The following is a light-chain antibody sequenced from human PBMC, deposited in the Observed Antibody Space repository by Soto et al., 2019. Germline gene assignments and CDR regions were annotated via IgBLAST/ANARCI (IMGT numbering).Light chain of an antibody. CDR2: DVN. CDR3: CSYAGSYIFV. V-gene: IGLV2-11*01. Sequence: QSALTQPRSVSGSPGQSVTISCTGTTSDVGNYNYVSWFRQYPGKVPKLMIYDVNERPSGVPDRFSGSKSGNTASLTISGLQAEDEADYYCCSYAGSYIFVFGTGTKLTVL. J-gene: IGLJ1*01. CDR1: TSDVGNYNY.